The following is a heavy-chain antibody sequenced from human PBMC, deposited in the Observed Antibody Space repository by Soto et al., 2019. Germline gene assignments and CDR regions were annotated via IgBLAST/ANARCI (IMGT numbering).Heavy chain of an antibody. D-gene: IGHD3-10*01. CDR2: IWYDGSNK. J-gene: IGHJ4*02. Sequence: GGSLRLSCAASGFTFSSYGMHWVRQAPGKGLEWVAVIWYDGSNKYYADSVKGRFTISRDNSKNTLYLQMNSLRAEDTAVYYCASRPLWFGERIDYWGQGTLVTVSS. CDR3: ASRPLWFGERIDY. CDR1: GFTFSSYG. V-gene: IGHV3-33*01.